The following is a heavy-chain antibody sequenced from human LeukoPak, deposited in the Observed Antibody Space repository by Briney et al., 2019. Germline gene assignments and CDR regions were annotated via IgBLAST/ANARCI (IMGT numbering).Heavy chain of an antibody. V-gene: IGHV3-9*01. CDR1: GFTFDDYA. J-gene: IGHJ6*02. D-gene: IGHD7-27*01. CDR3: VKDTGDGNYYYSGMDV. Sequence: GRSLRLSCAASGFTFDDYAMHWVRQAPGKGLEWVSGISWNSGSIGYADSVKGRFTISRDNAKSSLYLQMNSLRAEDTALYYCVKDTGDGNYYYSGMDVWGQGTTVTVSS. CDR2: ISWNSGSI.